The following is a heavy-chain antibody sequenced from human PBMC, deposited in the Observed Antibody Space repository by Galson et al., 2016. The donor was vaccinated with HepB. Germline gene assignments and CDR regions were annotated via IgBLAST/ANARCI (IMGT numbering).Heavy chain of an antibody. Sequence: SETLSLTCTVSGASISSSSYYWGWIRQPPGRGLDWIATIYYTGSTHYSPSLQSRVTISADSSRNQFSLRLSAVTAADTAVYYCARYLSGSYYYPMDVWGKGTPVTVSS. J-gene: IGHJ6*04. D-gene: IGHD6-25*01. CDR2: IYYTGST. CDR3: ARYLSGSYYYPMDV. V-gene: IGHV4-39*01. CDR1: GASISSSSYY.